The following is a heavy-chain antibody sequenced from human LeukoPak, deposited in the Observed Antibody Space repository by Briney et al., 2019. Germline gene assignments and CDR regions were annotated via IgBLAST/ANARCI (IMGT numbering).Heavy chain of an antibody. CDR2: ISGSGTDI. D-gene: IGHD4-17*01. Sequence: PGGSLRLSCAASGFTFNTYSMNWVRQTPGKGLEWVSSISGSGTDIYYADSMKGRITISRENAKISLYLQMNSLRAEDTAVYYCARDKTYGEQFDSWGQGTLVTVSS. V-gene: IGHV3-21*01. CDR1: GFTFNTYS. CDR3: ARDKTYGEQFDS. J-gene: IGHJ4*02.